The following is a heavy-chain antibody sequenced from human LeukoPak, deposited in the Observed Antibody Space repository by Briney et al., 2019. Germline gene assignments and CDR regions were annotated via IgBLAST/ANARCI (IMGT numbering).Heavy chain of an antibody. J-gene: IGHJ4*02. Sequence: SQTLSLTCAVSGGSISSGGYSWSWIRQPPGKGLEWIGYIYYSGSTDYNPSLKSRVTISVDTSKKQFSLKLTSVTAADTAVYYCARHLYDSGTFHFDYWGQGTLVTVSS. CDR1: GGSISSGGYS. D-gene: IGHD3-10*01. V-gene: IGHV4-30-2*01. CDR3: ARHLYDSGTFHFDY. CDR2: IYYSGST.